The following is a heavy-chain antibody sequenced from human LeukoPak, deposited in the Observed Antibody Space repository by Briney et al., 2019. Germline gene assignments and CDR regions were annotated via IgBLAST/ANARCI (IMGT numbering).Heavy chain of an antibody. CDR1: GFTFSSYW. J-gene: IGHJ4*02. V-gene: IGHV3-7*01. CDR3: ARGVRGSSWLSFDY. Sequence: GGSLRLSCAASGFTFSSYWMSWVRQAPGKGLEWVANIKQDGSEKYYVDSVKGRFTISRDNAKNSLYLQMNSLRAEDTAVYYCARGVRGSSWLSFDYWGQGTLVIVSS. CDR2: IKQDGSEK. D-gene: IGHD6-13*01.